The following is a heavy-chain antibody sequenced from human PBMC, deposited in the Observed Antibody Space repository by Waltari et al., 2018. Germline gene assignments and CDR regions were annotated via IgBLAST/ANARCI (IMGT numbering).Heavy chain of an antibody. CDR1: GYTFTSYA. J-gene: IGHJ5*02. CDR3: ARDRRMTIFGVVIPPNWFDP. CDR2: SNRNTGNP. Sequence: QVQLVQSGSELKKPGASVKVSCKASGYTFTSYAMNWVRQAPGQGFEWMGWSNRNTGNPTDAQSFTGRLFFSVDTSVSTAYLQISSLKAEDTAVYYCARDRRMTIFGVVIPPNWFDPWGQGTLVTVSS. V-gene: IGHV7-4-1*02. D-gene: IGHD3-3*01.